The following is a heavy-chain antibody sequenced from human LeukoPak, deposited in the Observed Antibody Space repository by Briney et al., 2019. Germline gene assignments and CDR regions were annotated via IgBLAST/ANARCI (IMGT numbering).Heavy chain of an antibody. D-gene: IGHD1-26*01. CDR2: IKEDGSEK. J-gene: IGHJ4*02. CDR1: GFTFSSYW. Sequence: PGGSLRLSCAASGFTFSSYWMTWVRQAPGKGLEWVANIKEDGSEKYYVDSVKGRFTISRDNAKNSLYLQMNSLRAEDTALYYCAKDSGTWEFRYFDYWGQGTLVTVSS. V-gene: IGHV3-7*03. CDR3: AKDSGTWEFRYFDY.